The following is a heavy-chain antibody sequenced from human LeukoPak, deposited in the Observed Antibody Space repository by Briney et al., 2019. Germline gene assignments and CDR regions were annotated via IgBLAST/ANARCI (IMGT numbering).Heavy chain of an antibody. D-gene: IGHD3-22*01. Sequence: SETLSLTCTVSGGSISSYYWSWIRQPPEKGLEWIGYIYYSVSTNYNPSLKSRVTISVDTSKNQFSLELSSVTAADTAVYYCARTITMIVVDKGYYFDYWGQGTLVTVSS. CDR1: GGSISSYY. V-gene: IGHV4-59*01. CDR3: ARTITMIVVDKGYYFDY. J-gene: IGHJ4*02. CDR2: IYYSVST.